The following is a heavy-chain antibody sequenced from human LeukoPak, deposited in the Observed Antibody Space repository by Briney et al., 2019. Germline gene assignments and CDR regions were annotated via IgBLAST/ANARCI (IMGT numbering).Heavy chain of an antibody. J-gene: IGHJ3*02. CDR3: ASDTYYSDRSGPRAFDI. CDR2: VNHSGST. Sequence: SETLSLSCAVYGGSFSGNYWSWIRQPPGKGLEGIGEVNHSGSTNYNPSLKSRVTISIDTSKNQFSLNLKYVPARGTGVYYCASDTYYSDRSGPRAFDIWGQGTMVTVSS. V-gene: IGHV4-34*01. CDR1: GGSFSGNY. D-gene: IGHD3-22*01.